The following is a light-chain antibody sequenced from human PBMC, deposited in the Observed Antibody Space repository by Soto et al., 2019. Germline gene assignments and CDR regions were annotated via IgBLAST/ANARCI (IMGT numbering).Light chain of an antibody. V-gene: IGLV1-40*01. CDR2: GND. Sequence: QAVVTQPPSVSGAPGQRVTISCTGSTSNIGAGYDVHWYQQLPGTAPKLLIYGNDNRPSGVPDRFSGSNSGTSASLAITGLHAEDEADYYCQSFDTSLSAVVFGGGTKLTVL. CDR3: QSFDTSLSAVV. CDR1: TSNIGAGYD. J-gene: IGLJ2*01.